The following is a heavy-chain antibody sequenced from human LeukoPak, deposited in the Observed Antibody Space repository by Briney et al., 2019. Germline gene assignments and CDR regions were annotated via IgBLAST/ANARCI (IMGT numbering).Heavy chain of an antibody. J-gene: IGHJ4*02. V-gene: IGHV3-53*01. Sequence: GGSLRLSCAASGFTFSDHYMDWVRQAPGKGLEWVSVLYSGGSTYYADSVKGRFTISRDNSKNTLYLQMNSLRAEDTAVYYCARNIYDSSGYYFDHWGQGTLVTVSS. D-gene: IGHD3-22*01. CDR1: GFTFSDHY. CDR3: ARNIYDSSGYYFDH. CDR2: LYSGGST.